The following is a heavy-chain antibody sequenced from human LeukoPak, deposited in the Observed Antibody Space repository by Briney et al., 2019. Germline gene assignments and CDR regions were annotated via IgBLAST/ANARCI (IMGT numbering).Heavy chain of an antibody. CDR3: AREVCGGDCPGYFQH. Sequence: PSETLSLTCTVSGGSISSGGYYWSWIRQHPGKGLEWIGYVYYSGSTYYNPSLKSRVTISVDTSKNQFSLKLSSVTAADTAVYYCAREVCGGDCPGYFQHWGQGTLVTVSS. J-gene: IGHJ1*01. CDR1: GGSISSGGYY. V-gene: IGHV4-31*03. CDR2: VYYSGST. D-gene: IGHD2-21*02.